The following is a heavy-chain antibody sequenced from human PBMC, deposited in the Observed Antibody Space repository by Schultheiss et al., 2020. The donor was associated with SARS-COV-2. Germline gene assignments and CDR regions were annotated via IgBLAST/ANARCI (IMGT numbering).Heavy chain of an antibody. D-gene: IGHD7-27*01. Sequence: SETLSLTCTVSGGSISSSSYYWGWIRQPPGKGLEWIGYIYHSGSTNYNPSLKSRVTISVDTSKNQFSLKLSSVTAADTAVYYCARGQGYALWGSGHWFDPWGQGTLVTVSS. J-gene: IGHJ5*02. CDR3: ARGQGYALWGSGHWFDP. CDR2: IYHSGST. CDR1: GGSISSSSYY. V-gene: IGHV4-61*05.